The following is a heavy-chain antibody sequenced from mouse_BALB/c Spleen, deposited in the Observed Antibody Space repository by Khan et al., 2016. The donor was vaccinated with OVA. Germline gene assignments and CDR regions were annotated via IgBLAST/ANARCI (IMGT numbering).Heavy chain of an antibody. CDR2: LWAGGST. V-gene: IGHV2-9*02. CDR3: ARLEDI. J-gene: IGHJ2*01. Sequence: GLDCLRLLWAGGSTNYNSALMSRLSISKDNSKSQVFLKMNSLQTDDTAMYYCARLEDIWGQGTTLTVSS. D-gene: IGHD1-3*01.